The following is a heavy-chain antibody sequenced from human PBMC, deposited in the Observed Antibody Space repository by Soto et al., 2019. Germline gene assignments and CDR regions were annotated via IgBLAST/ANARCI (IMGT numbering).Heavy chain of an antibody. CDR3: ARVPIVVVAATLDY. D-gene: IGHD2-15*01. V-gene: IGHV1-18*01. Sequence: ASVKVSCKASGYTFTSYVISWVRQAPGQGLEWMGWISAYNGNTNYAQKLQGRVTTTTDTSTSTAYMELRSLRSDDTAVYYCARVPIVVVAATLDYWGQGTLVTVSS. CDR2: ISAYNGNT. J-gene: IGHJ4*02. CDR1: GYTFTSYV.